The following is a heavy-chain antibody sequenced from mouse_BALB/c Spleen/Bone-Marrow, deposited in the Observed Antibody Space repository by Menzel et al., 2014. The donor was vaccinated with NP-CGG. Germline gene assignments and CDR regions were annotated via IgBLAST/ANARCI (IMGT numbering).Heavy chain of an antibody. V-gene: IGHV1-55*01. J-gene: IGHJ4*01. Sequence: QVQLQQSGAERVKPGTSVTLSCEASGYNFTSYWVNWVKLRPGQGLEWIGDIYPVSASTNYNEKFRSKATLTVDTSSSTAYMQLSNLASDDSALYYCASGVYYAMDYWGQGTSVTVSS. CDR2: IYPVSAST. CDR1: GYNFTSYW. CDR3: ASGVYYAMDY.